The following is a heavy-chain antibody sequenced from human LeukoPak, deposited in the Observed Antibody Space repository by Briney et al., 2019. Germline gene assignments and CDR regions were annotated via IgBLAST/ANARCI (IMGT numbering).Heavy chain of an antibody. J-gene: IGHJ5*02. CDR1: GGPFSSYA. D-gene: IGHD2-2*01. V-gene: IGHV1-69*04. CDR3: ARADCSSTSCYSWPANWFDP. Sequence: SVKVSCKASGGPFSSYAISWVRQAPGQGLEWMGRIIPIFGIANYAQKFQGRVTITADKSTSTAYMELSSLRSEDTAVYYCARADCSSTSCYSWPANWFDPWGQGTLVTVSS. CDR2: IIPIFGIA.